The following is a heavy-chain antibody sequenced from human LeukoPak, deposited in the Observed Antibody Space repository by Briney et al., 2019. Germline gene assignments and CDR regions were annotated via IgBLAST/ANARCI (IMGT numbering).Heavy chain of an antibody. V-gene: IGHV3-9*01. Sequence: PGGSLRLSCATSGFTFDDYGMHRVRQIPGKGLEWVSGIGWNSGNIGYADSVKGRFTISRDNAKNSLYLQMNSLRVEDTALYYCAKQSSSWYYFDYWGQGTLVTVSS. CDR2: IGWNSGNI. CDR1: GFTFDDYG. CDR3: AKQSSSWYYFDY. D-gene: IGHD6-13*01. J-gene: IGHJ4*02.